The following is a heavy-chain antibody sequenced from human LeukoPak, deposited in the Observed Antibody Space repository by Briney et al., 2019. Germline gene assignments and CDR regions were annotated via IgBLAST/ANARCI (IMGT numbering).Heavy chain of an antibody. CDR1: GFTVSSYW. J-gene: IGHJ4*02. V-gene: IGHV3-7*01. CDR3: AREYYDFWSGYYTSPYFDY. Sequence: GGSLRLSCAASGFTVSSYWMSWVRQAPGKGLEWVANIKQDGSEKYYVDSVKGRFTISRDNAKNSLYLQMNSLRAEDTAVYYCAREYYDFWSGYYTSPYFDYWGQGTLVTVSS. CDR2: IKQDGSEK. D-gene: IGHD3-3*01.